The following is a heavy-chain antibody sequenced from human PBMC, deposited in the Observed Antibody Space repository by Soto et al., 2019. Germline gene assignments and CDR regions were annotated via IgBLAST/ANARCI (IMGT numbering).Heavy chain of an antibody. V-gene: IGHV3-23*01. J-gene: IGHJ4*02. Sequence: GGSLRLSCAASGFTFNDYVMSWVRQAPGKGPEWVSAITGSGGDTYHADSIQGRFTISRDNSKNTLYLEMNSLRAEDTAVYYCAKGSGSSRPYYFDYWGQGALVTVSS. CDR1: GFTFNDYV. CDR2: ITGSGGDT. CDR3: AKGSGSSRPYYFDY. D-gene: IGHD2-2*01.